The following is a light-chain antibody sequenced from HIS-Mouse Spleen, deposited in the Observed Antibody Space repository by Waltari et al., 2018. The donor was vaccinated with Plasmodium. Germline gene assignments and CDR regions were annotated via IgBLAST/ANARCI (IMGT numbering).Light chain of an antibody. CDR2: GAS. CDR3: QQYNNWSFT. J-gene: IGKJ3*01. Sequence: EIVMTPSPATLSVSPGERATLSCRASPSVSSNLAWYQQKPGQAPRLLSYGASTRATGIPARFSGSGSGTDFTLTISSLQSEDFAVYYCQQYNNWSFTFGPGTKVDIK. CDR1: PSVSSN. V-gene: IGKV3-15*01.